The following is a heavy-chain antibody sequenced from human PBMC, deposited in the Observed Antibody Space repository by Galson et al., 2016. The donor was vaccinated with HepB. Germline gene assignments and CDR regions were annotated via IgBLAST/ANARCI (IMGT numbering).Heavy chain of an antibody. CDR2: ITPHGAIN. V-gene: IGHV3-64D*06. CDR1: RFSFSSYP. CDR3: VKSNLAAPGGFYGMDV. Sequence: SLIPSCAASRFSFSSYPMHEVRQAPGERLEYVPGITPHGAINTHAHSVKGRFTIFRDNSKNTLYLQMRSLIAEDTAVYYCVKSNLAAPGGFYGMDVWGQGTTVTVSS. D-gene: IGHD6-13*01. J-gene: IGHJ6*02.